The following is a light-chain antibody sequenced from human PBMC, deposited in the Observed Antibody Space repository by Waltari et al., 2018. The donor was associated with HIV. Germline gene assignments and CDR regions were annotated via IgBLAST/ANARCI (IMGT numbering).Light chain of an antibody. CDR3: SSYTSRDTFV. Sequence: QSALTQPAAVSGSPGQSITISCTGARGDVGTYNYVSWYQQLPGKAPKLIIYEVSNRPSGLSNRFSCSKSGNTASLTISGLQAEDEGYYYCSSYTSRDTFVFGTGTEVTVL. CDR1: RGDVGTYNY. V-gene: IGLV2-14*01. J-gene: IGLJ1*01. CDR2: EVS.